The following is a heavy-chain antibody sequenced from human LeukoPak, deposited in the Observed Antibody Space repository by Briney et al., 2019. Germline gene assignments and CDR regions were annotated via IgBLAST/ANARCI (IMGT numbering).Heavy chain of an antibody. CDR1: GGSISSYY. CDR2: IYYSGST. J-gene: IGHJ4*02. Sequence: SETLSLTCTVSGGSISSYYWSWIRQPPGKGLEWIGYIYYSGSTNYNPSLKSRVTISVDTSKNQFSLKLSSVTAADTAVYYCARHSGSSWDFDYWGQGTLVTVSS. V-gene: IGHV4-59*01. D-gene: IGHD6-13*01. CDR3: ARHSGSSWDFDY.